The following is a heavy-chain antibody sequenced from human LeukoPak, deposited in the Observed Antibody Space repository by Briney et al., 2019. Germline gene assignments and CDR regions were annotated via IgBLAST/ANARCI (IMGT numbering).Heavy chain of an antibody. CDR2: IYHSGST. CDR3: ARVPKVVVAAIDY. D-gene: IGHD2-15*01. CDR1: GGSISSSNW. Sequence: SETLSLTCAVSGGSISSSNWWSWVRQPPGKGLEWIGEIYHSGSTNYNPSLKSRVTISVDKSKNQFSLKLSSVTAADTAVYYCARVPKVVVAAIDYWGQGTLVTVSS. V-gene: IGHV4-4*02. J-gene: IGHJ4*02.